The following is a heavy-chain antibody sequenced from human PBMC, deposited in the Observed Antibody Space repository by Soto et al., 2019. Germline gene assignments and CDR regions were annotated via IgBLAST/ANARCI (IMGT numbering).Heavy chain of an antibody. J-gene: IGHJ5*02. CDR3: ARRPRAVAGMDNWFDP. CDR2: IHSSGSA. Sequence: QLQLQESGPGLVKPSETLSLTCTVSGGSISSSSITYYWGWIRQPPGKGPEWIGGIHSSGSAYYNPSLKSRVTVSIDVSKNEFSLKLSSVAAADTAVYYCARRPRAVAGMDNWFDPWCQGILVTVSS. V-gene: IGHV4-39*01. D-gene: IGHD6-19*01. CDR1: GGSISSSSITYY.